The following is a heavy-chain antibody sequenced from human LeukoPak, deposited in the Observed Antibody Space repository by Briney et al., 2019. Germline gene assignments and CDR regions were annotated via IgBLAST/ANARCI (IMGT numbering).Heavy chain of an antibody. CDR3: ARAPRDSSTMLDY. Sequence: GASVKVSCRASGYTFTSYWIQWVRQAPGQGLVWMGLINPNDGSTTYTHKFQGRVTMTRDTSTSTVYMDLSSLTSEDTAVYYCARAPRDSSTMLDYWGQGTLDTVSS. CDR1: GYTFTSYW. V-gene: IGHV1-46*01. CDR2: INPNDGST. J-gene: IGHJ4*02. D-gene: IGHD6-13*01.